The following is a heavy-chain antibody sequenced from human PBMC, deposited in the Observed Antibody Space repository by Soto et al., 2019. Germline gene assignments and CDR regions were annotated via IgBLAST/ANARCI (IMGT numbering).Heavy chain of an antibody. Sequence: SGTLSLTCIVSGASVSIDAYYVTWILQSPGKGLGWIGYSHPSGRTNYNPSLKSRVTISLDTSKNQVSLRVTSVTAAETAVFYCARLPDIYGWPFDYWRQGILVTGSS. CDR3: ARLPDIYGWPFDY. V-gene: IGHV4-61*08. D-gene: IGHD3-9*01. CDR2: SHPSGRT. CDR1: GASVSIDAYY. J-gene: IGHJ4*02.